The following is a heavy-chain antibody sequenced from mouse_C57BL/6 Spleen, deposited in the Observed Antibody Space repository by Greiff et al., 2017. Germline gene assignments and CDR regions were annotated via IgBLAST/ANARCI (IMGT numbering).Heavy chain of an antibody. CDR2: IDPENGDT. Sequence: EVQLQQSGAELVRPGASVKLSCTASGFNIKDDYMHWVKQRPEQGLEWIGWIDPENGDTEYASKFQGKATITADTSSNTAYLQLSSLTSEDTAVYYCTTRGYYYGSSHFDYWGQGTTLTVSS. D-gene: IGHD1-1*01. J-gene: IGHJ2*01. CDR3: TTRGYYYGSSHFDY. V-gene: IGHV14-4*01. CDR1: GFNIKDDY.